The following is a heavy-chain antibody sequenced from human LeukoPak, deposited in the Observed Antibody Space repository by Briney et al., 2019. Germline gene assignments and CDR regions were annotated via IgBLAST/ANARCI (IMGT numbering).Heavy chain of an antibody. CDR3: ARPTIAAAANDAFDI. CDR2: INHSGST. D-gene: IGHD6-13*01. CDR1: GGSFSGYY. V-gene: IGHV4-34*01. J-gene: IGHJ3*02. Sequence: SETLSLTCAVYGGSFSGYYWSWIRQPPGKGLEWIGEINHSGSTNHNPSLKSRVTISVDTSKNQFSLKLSSVTAADTAVYYCARPTIAAAANDAFDIWGQGTMVTVSS.